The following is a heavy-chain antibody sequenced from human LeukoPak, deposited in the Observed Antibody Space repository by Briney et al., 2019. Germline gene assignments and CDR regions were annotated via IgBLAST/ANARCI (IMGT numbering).Heavy chain of an antibody. CDR3: ARDHSSGWSNYYYYGMDV. CDR2: IYYSGST. Sequence: SQTLSLTCTVSGGSISSGGYYWSWIRQHPGKGLEWIGYIYYSGSTYYNPSLKSRVTISVDTSKNQFSLKLSSVTAADTAVYYCARDHSSGWSNYYYYGMDVWGQGTTVAVSS. V-gene: IGHV4-31*03. D-gene: IGHD6-19*01. CDR1: GGSISSGGYY. J-gene: IGHJ6*02.